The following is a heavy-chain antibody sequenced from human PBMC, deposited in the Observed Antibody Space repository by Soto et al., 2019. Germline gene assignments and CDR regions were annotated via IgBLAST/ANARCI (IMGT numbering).Heavy chain of an antibody. V-gene: IGHV4-31*03. D-gene: IGHD3-3*01. Sequence: SETLSLTCTVSGGSISSGGYYWSWIRQHPGKGLEWIGYIYYSGSTYYNSSNKSRVTISVDTSKNQFSLKLSSVTAADTAVYYCARDNTHPAYDFWSGPLGYYGMDVWGQGTTVTVSS. CDR1: GGSISSGGYY. J-gene: IGHJ6*02. CDR3: ARDNTHPAYDFWSGPLGYYGMDV. CDR2: IYYSGST.